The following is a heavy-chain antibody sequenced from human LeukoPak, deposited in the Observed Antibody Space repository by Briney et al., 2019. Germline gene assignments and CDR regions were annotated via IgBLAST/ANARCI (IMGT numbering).Heavy chain of an antibody. D-gene: IGHD3-16*01. CDR1: GFTFSSYG. J-gene: IGHJ4*02. Sequence: PGGSLRLSCAASGFTFSSYGMHWVRQAPGQGLEWVAVISYDGSNKYYADSVKGRFTISRDNSKNTLYLQMNSLRAEDTAVYYCAKGLSFALNDWGQGTLVTVSS. V-gene: IGHV3-30*18. CDR2: ISYDGSNK. CDR3: AKGLSFALND.